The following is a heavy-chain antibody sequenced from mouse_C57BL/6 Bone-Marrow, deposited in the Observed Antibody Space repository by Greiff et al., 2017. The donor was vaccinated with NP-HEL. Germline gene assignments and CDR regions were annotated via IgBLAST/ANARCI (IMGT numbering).Heavy chain of an antibody. J-gene: IGHJ2*01. Sequence: VQLQQSGPELVKPGASVKISCKASGYTFTDYYMNWVKQSHGKSLEWIGDINPNNGGTSYNQKFKGKATLTVDKSSSTAYMELRSLTSEDSAVYYCARGRGFTTVNYWGQGTTLTVSS. D-gene: IGHD1-1*01. V-gene: IGHV1-26*01. CDR2: INPNNGGT. CDR1: GYTFTDYY. CDR3: ARGRGFTTVNY.